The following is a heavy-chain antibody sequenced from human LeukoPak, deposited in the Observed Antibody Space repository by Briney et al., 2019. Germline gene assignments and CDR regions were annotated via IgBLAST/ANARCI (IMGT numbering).Heavy chain of an antibody. Sequence: GGSLRLSCAASGFTFSGSAMHWVRQASGKGLEWVGRIRSKANSYATAYAASVKGRFTISRDDSKNKAYLQMNSLKTEDTAVYYCTSLYGSGSLYFDPWGQGTLVTVSS. V-gene: IGHV3-73*01. CDR3: TSLYGSGSLYFDP. D-gene: IGHD3-10*01. J-gene: IGHJ5*02. CDR1: GFTFSGSA. CDR2: IRSKANSYAT.